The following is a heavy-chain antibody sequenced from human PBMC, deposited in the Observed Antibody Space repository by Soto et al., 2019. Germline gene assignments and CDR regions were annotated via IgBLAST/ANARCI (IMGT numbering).Heavy chain of an antibody. CDR2: IYPDDSDT. CDR1: GYSFSIYW. J-gene: IGHJ4*02. Sequence: GESLKISCKGSGYSFSIYWIGWVRQMPGKGLGWMGIIYPDDSDTRYSPSFQGQVTISADKSISTAYLQWSSLKASDTAIYYCARLYYLDSGSHGDYWGQGTLVTVSS. D-gene: IGHD3-10*01. CDR3: ARLYYLDSGSHGDY. V-gene: IGHV5-51*01.